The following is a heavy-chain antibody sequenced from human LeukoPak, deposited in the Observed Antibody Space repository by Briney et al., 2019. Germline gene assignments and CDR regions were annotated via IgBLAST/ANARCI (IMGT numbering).Heavy chain of an antibody. Sequence: PGGSLRLSCAASGFTFRSNWMHWVRQGPGKGLMWVSRINHDGTIIDYADSVKGRFTISRDNAKKTVSLQMNSLRPEDTGVYYCARAPSEIGGYYPEYFRHWGQGTLVTVSS. V-gene: IGHV3-74*01. CDR3: ARAPSEIGGYYPEYFRH. J-gene: IGHJ1*01. CDR2: INHDGTII. D-gene: IGHD3-22*01. CDR1: GFTFRSNW.